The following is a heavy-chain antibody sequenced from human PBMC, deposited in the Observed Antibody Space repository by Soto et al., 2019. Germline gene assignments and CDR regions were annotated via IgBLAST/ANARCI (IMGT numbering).Heavy chain of an antibody. Sequence: SETLSLTCSVSNGSISGFYWTWIRQPPGKILEWIGYIHYSGRTDYNPSLTSRATMSVDTSKNQFSLNLKSITAADTAVYYCVRVGVGIGNHFDSWGWGTLVTVSS. CDR1: NGSISGFY. J-gene: IGHJ4*02. CDR3: VRVGVGIGNHFDS. V-gene: IGHV4-59*12. CDR2: IHYSGRT. D-gene: IGHD1-26*01.